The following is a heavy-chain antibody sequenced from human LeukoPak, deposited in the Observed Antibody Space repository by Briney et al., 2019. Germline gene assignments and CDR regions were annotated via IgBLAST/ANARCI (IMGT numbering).Heavy chain of an antibody. CDR3: ARERNGDFDY. D-gene: IGHD7-27*01. V-gene: IGHV4-34*01. J-gene: IGHJ4*02. CDR2: INHSGST. CDR1: GGSFSGYY. Sequence: TSETLSLTCAVYGGSFSGYYWNWIRQPPGKGLEWIGEINHSGSTNYNPSLKSRVAISVDTSKNQFSLKLSSVTAADTAVYYCARERNGDFDYWGQGTLVTVSS.